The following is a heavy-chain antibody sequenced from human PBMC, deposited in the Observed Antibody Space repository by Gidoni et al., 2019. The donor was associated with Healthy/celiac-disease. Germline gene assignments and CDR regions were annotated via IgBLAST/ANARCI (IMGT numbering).Heavy chain of an antibody. CDR1: GFTFADYH. D-gene: IGHD6-19*01. Sequence: EVQLVESGGVVVQPGGSLRLSCAASGFTFADYHMHWVRQAPGKGLEWVSLISWDGGSTYYADSVKGRFTISRDNSKNSLYLQMNSLRTEDTALYYCAKAGDSSGWYLGTNFDYWGQGTLVTVSS. J-gene: IGHJ4*02. CDR3: AKAGDSSGWYLGTNFDY. V-gene: IGHV3-43*01. CDR2: ISWDGGST.